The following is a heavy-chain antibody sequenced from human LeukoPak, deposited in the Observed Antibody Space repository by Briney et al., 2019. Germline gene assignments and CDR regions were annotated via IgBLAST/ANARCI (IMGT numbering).Heavy chain of an antibody. Sequence: SETLSLTCTVSSGPISIYYWMWLRQPPGKGVEGIGYIYYCWCTNYNPSLKIRVTISVDTSKNQFYLKLSSVTAADTAVYYCARQRANIQYYFDYWGQGTLVTVSS. V-gene: IGHV4-59*08. CDR3: ARQRANIQYYFDY. CDR1: SGPISIYY. CDR2: IYYCWCT. J-gene: IGHJ4*02. D-gene: IGHD1/OR15-1a*01.